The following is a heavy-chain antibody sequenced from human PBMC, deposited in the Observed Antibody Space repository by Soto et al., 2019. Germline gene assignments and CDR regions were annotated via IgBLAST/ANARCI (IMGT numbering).Heavy chain of an antibody. J-gene: IGHJ4*02. CDR2: INHSGST. Sequence: SETLSLTCAVYGGSFSGYYWSWIRQPPGKGLEWIGEINHSGSTNYNPSLKSRVTISVDTSKNQFSLKLSSVTAADTVVYYCASDSTAMVTDSFDYWGQGTLVTVSS. CDR3: ASDSTAMVTDSFDY. CDR1: GGSFSGYY. D-gene: IGHD5-18*01. V-gene: IGHV4-34*01.